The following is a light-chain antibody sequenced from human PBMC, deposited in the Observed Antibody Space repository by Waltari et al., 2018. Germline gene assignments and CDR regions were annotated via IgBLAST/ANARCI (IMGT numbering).Light chain of an antibody. J-gene: IGKJ5*01. V-gene: IGKV1-39*01. CDR3: QQSYSTPPT. CDR1: QPIYNY. Sequence: DIQMTQSPSSLSASVGDRVTITCRASQPIYNYLHWYQHQPGKAPKVLVYAASRLQGGVPSRFSGSGSGTDFTLTINSLQLEDFATYTCQQSYSTPPTFGQGTRLEIK. CDR2: AAS.